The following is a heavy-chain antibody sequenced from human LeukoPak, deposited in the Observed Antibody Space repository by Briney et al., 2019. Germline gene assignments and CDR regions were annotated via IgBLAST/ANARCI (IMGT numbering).Heavy chain of an antibody. CDR3: AKGSTLEGGLGY. CDR2: ISWNSGSI. J-gene: IGHJ4*02. V-gene: IGHV3-9*01. Sequence: GRSLRLSCAASGFTFDDYAMHWVRQAPGKGLEWVSGISWNSGSIGYADSVKGRFTISRDNAKNSLYLQMNSLRAEDTALYYCAKGSTLEGGLGYWGQGTLVTVSS. CDR1: GFTFDDYA. D-gene: IGHD3-16*01.